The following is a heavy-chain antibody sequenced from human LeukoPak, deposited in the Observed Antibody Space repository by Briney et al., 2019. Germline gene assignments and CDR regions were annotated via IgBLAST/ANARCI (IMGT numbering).Heavy chain of an antibody. V-gene: IGHV4-59*12. Sequence: TSETLSLTCTVSGGSISSYYWSWIRQPPGKGLEWIGYIYYSGSTYYNPSLKSRVTISVDTSKNQFSLKLSSVTAADTAVYYCARDSGSYYESDYWGQGTLVTVSS. CDR3: ARDSGSYYESDY. D-gene: IGHD1-26*01. CDR1: GGSISSYY. J-gene: IGHJ4*02. CDR2: IYYSGST.